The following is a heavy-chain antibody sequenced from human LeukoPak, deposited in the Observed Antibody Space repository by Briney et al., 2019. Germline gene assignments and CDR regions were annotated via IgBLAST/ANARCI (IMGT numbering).Heavy chain of an antibody. CDR3: ARDYKAAAVPEYFQH. CDR2: ISYDGSNK. V-gene: IGHV3-30-3*01. Sequence: GGSLRLSCAASGFTFSSYAMHWVRQAPGKGLEWVAVISYDGSNKYYADSVKGRFTISRDNSKNTLYLQMNSLRAEDTAVYYCARDYKAAAVPEYFQHWGQGTLVTVSS. D-gene: IGHD6-13*01. J-gene: IGHJ1*01. CDR1: GFTFSSYA.